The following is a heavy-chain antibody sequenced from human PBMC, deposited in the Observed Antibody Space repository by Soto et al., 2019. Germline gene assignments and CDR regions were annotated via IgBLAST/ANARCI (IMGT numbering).Heavy chain of an antibody. CDR2: IYYSGST. D-gene: IGHD6-13*01. J-gene: IGHJ5*02. V-gene: IGHV4-31*03. CDR3: AREGIIAAAGTSWFDP. CDR1: GGSISSGGYY. Sequence: QVQLQESGPGLVKPSQTLSLTCTVSGGSISSGGYYWSWIRQHPGKGLEWIGYIYYSGSTYYNPSLKSRVTISVDTSKNPFSLKLSSVTAADTAVYYCAREGIIAAAGTSWFDPWGQGTLVTVSS.